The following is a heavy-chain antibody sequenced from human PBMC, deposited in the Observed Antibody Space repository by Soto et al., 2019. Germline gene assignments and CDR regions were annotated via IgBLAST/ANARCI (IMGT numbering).Heavy chain of an antibody. CDR1: ADSITNGDYY. CDR3: ARVVYRNSKRFLARWFDP. D-gene: IGHD3-3*01. J-gene: IGHJ5*02. CDR2: IYYSGSI. V-gene: IGHV4-30-4*01. Sequence: QVQLQESGPGLVKPSQTLSLSCTVSADSITNGDYYWGWIRQPPGKGLEWIGYIYYSGSIYYNPSLQSRVSISVDTSKNQFSLNLSSVTAADTAVYYCARVVYRNSKRFLARWFDPWGQGTLVTVSS.